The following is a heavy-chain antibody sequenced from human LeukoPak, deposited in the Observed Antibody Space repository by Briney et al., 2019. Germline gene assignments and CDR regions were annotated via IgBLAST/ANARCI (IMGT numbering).Heavy chain of an antibody. Sequence: ASVKVSCKASGYTFTDYYLHWVRQAPGQGLEWMGWINHNTGGTNYPQKFQGRVTMTRDTSISTAYMELTRLRSDDTAVYYCARGWDDCAAPSCYILYYYSYFYMDVWGKGTTVTVSS. CDR2: INHNTGGT. V-gene: IGHV1-2*02. CDR1: GYTFTDYY. J-gene: IGHJ6*03. D-gene: IGHD2-2*02. CDR3: ARGWDDCAAPSCYILYYYSYFYMDV.